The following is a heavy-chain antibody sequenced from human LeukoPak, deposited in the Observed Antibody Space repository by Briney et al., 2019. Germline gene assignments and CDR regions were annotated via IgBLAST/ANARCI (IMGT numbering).Heavy chain of an antibody. CDR3: AHTGSAHGDDWFDP. V-gene: IGHV2-5*02. CDR1: GFSLNTRGVG. CDR2: ISRDDDK. D-gene: IGHD7-27*01. J-gene: IGHJ5*02. Sequence: SGPTLVKPTETLTLTCTFSGFSLNTRGVGVGWIRQAPGKALEWLALISRDDDKRYRPSLKSRLIITKDTSKNQVALILANLDPVDTATYYCAHTGSAHGDDWFDPWGQGTLVTVSS.